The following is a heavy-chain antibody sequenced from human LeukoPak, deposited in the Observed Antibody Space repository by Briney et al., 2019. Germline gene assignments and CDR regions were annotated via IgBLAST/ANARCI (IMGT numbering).Heavy chain of an antibody. CDR3: ARRKRGGLLLIRVFDY. Sequence: SETLSLTCTVSGGSISSSSYSWGWIRQPPGKGLEWIGSIYYSGTTYYNSSLKSRVTISVDTSKNPFSLTLSAVTAADTAVYYCARRKRGGLLLIRVFDYWGQGTLVTVSS. V-gene: IGHV4-39*01. D-gene: IGHD3-22*01. CDR2: IYYSGTT. CDR1: GGSISSSSYS. J-gene: IGHJ4*02.